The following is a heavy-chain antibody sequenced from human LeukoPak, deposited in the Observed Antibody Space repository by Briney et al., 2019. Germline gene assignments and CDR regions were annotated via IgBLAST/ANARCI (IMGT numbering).Heavy chain of an antibody. CDR2: IRYDGSNK. D-gene: IGHD3-3*01. J-gene: IGHJ3*02. V-gene: IGHV3-30*02. CDR1: GFTFSSYA. CDR3: AKSAGFLEDAFDI. Sequence: KTGGSLRLSCAASGFTFSSYAMHWVRHAPGKGLEWVSFIRYDGSNKYYADSVKGRFTVSRDNSKNTLYLQMNSLRAEDTAVYYCAKSAGFLEDAFDIWGQGTMVTVSS.